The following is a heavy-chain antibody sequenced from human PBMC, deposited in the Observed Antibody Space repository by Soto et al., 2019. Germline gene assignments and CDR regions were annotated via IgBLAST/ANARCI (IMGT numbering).Heavy chain of an antibody. V-gene: IGHV3-66*01. Sequence: GVSLRVSRIATAFTVSSYSRSWVRQAPGKGLEWVSLIYSGGSTYYADSVKGRFTISRDNSKNTLYLQMNSLRAEDTAVYYCARDPPYYDFRLVVWGQGT. CDR1: AFTVSSYS. CDR2: IYSGGST. CDR3: ARDPPYYDFRLVV. J-gene: IGHJ6*02. D-gene: IGHD3-3*01.